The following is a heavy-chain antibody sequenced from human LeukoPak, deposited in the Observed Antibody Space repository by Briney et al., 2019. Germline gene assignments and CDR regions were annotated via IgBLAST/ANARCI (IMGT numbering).Heavy chain of an antibody. CDR3: ARDYTFGGVIVNFDY. D-gene: IGHD3-16*02. Sequence: PGGSLRLSCTASGFTFSSYWMSWVRQAPGKGLEWVANIKQDGSEKYYVDSVKGRFTISRDNAKNSLYLQMNSLRAEDTAVYYCARDYTFGGVIVNFDYWGQGTLVTVSS. CDR2: IKQDGSEK. V-gene: IGHV3-7*01. J-gene: IGHJ4*02. CDR1: GFTFSSYW.